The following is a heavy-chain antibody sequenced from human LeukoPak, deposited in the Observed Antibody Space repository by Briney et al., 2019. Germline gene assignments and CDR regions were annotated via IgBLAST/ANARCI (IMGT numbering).Heavy chain of an antibody. V-gene: IGHV3-21*04. Sequence: PGGSLRLSCAASGFNLRAYNMNWVRQAPGKGLEWVSSISTSSTYIYYADSVKGRFTISRDNAENSLYLQMHSLRVEDTAVYYCTPTGYSDYDLSHPFDYWGQGTLVTVSS. J-gene: IGHJ4*02. D-gene: IGHD5-12*01. CDR2: ISTSSTYI. CDR3: TPTGYSDYDLSHPFDY. CDR1: GFNLRAYN.